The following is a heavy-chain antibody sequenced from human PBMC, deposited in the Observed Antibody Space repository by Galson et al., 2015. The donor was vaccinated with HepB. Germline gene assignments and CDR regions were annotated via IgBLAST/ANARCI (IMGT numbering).Heavy chain of an antibody. J-gene: IGHJ4*02. CDR2: IGTAGDT. V-gene: IGHV3-13*01. CDR3: ARAKYSSSWLQIDY. D-gene: IGHD6-13*01. CDR1: GFTFSSYD. Sequence: SLRLSCAASGFTFSSYDMHWVRQATGKGLEWVSAIGTAGDTYYPGSVKGRFTISRENAKNSLYLQMNSLRAGDTAVYYCARAKYSSSWLQIDYWGQGTLVTVSS.